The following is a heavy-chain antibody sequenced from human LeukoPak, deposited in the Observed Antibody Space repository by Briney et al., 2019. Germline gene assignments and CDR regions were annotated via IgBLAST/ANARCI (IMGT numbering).Heavy chain of an antibody. Sequence: GGSLRLSCAASGFSFSSYSMNWVRQAPGKGLEWVSSISISNTYIYYADSVKGRVTISRDNSKNTLYLQMNSLRAEDTAVYYCAKEVSIISRGLDYWGQGILVTVSS. CDR3: AKEVSIISRGLDY. D-gene: IGHD2-21*01. CDR2: ISISNTYI. J-gene: IGHJ4*02. V-gene: IGHV3-21*04. CDR1: GFSFSSYS.